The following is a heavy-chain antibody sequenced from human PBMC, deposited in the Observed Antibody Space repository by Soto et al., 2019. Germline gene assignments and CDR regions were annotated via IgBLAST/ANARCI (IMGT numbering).Heavy chain of an antibody. J-gene: IGHJ4*02. D-gene: IGHD5-12*01. CDR3: AKDIVATIRGGYFDY. CDR2: ISGSGGST. Sequence: HPGGSLRLSCAASGFTFSSYAMSWVRQAPGKGLEWVSAISGSGGSTYYADSVKGRFTISRDNSKNTLYLQMNSLRAEDTAVYYCAKDIVATIRGGYFDYWGQGTLVTVS. CDR1: GFTFSSYA. V-gene: IGHV3-23*01.